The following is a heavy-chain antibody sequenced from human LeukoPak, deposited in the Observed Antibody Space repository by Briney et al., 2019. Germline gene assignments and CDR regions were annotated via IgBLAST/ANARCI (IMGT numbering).Heavy chain of an antibody. J-gene: IGHJ6*02. CDR3: ARDDLNWGSYYYGMDV. V-gene: IGHV3-48*03. CDR2: ISSSGTTI. CDR1: GFTFSDSE. Sequence: GALRLSSAVSGFTFSDSEMNWVRQAPGKGLEWVSYISSSGTTIYYANSVKGRFTISRDNAKNSLYLQMNSLRAEDTAIYYCARDDLNWGSYYYGMDVWGQGTTVTVSS. D-gene: IGHD7-27*01.